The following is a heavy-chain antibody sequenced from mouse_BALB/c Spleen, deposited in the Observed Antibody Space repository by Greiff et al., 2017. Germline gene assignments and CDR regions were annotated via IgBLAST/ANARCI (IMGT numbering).Heavy chain of an antibody. D-gene: IGHD1-1*01. Sequence: EVQLQQSGAELVKPGASVKLSCTASGFNIKDTYMHWVKQRPEQGLEWIGRIDPANGNTKYDPKFQGKATITADTSSNTAYLQLSSLTSEDTAVYYCARRPDYSGSSPYYAMDYWGQGTSVTVSS. J-gene: IGHJ4*01. CDR1: GFNIKDTY. CDR3: ARRPDYSGSSPYYAMDY. CDR2: IDPANGNT. V-gene: IGHV14-3*02.